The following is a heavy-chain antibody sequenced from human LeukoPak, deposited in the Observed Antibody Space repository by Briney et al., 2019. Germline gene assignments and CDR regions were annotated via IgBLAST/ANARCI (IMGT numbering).Heavy chain of an antibody. CDR1: VGSINSGNW. D-gene: IGHD2-2*02. Sequence: PSGTLSLTCAVSVGSINSGNWWSWVRQSPGKGLEWIGELYHNGTPNYNPSLKSRVTISADTFKNHFSLKMTSVTAADTAVYYCATAPILRGEGGEHYKYGMDVWGQGTTVIVSS. J-gene: IGHJ6*02. V-gene: IGHV4-4*02. CDR3: ATAPILRGEGGEHYKYGMDV. CDR2: LYHNGTP.